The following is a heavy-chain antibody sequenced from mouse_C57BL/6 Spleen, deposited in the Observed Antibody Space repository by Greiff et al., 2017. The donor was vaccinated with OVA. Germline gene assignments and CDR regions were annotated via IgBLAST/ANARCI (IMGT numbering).Heavy chain of an antibody. CDR3: ARGIYYGSSYPYAMDY. J-gene: IGHJ4*01. V-gene: IGHV1-26*01. CDR1: GYTFTDYY. D-gene: IGHD1-1*01. Sequence: EVQLQQSGPELVKPGASVKISCKASGYTFTDYYMNWVKQSHGKSLEWIGDINPNNGGTSYNQKFKGKATLTVDKSSSTAYMELRSLTSEDSAVYYCARGIYYGSSYPYAMDYWGQGTSVTVSS. CDR2: INPNNGGT.